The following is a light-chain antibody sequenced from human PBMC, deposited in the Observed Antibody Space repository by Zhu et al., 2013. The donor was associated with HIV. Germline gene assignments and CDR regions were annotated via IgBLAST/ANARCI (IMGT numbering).Light chain of an antibody. CDR2: EVS. J-gene: IGLJ1*01. CDR1: SSDVGSYNR. CDR3: SSYAGRYTYV. V-gene: IGLV2-18*02. Sequence: QSALTQPPSVSGSPGQSVAISCTGTSSDVGSYNRVSWYQQPPGTAPKLMIYEVSNRPSGVPDRFSGSKSGNTASLTISGLQAEDEGDYYCSSYAGRYTYVFGTGTKVTVL.